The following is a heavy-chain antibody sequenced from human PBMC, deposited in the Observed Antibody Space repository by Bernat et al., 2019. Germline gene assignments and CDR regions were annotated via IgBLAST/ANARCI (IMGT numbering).Heavy chain of an antibody. CDR2: INSDGSST. CDR3: ARGGYCSGGSCYEAWFDP. CDR1: GFTFSSYW. Sequence: EVQLVESGGGLVQPGGSLRLSCAASGFTFSSYWRHWVRQAPGKGLVWVSRINSDGSSTSYADSVKGRFTISRDNAKNTLYLQMNSLRAEDTAVYYCARGGYCSGGSCYEAWFDPWGQGTLVTVSS. V-gene: IGHV3-74*01. D-gene: IGHD2-15*01. J-gene: IGHJ5*02.